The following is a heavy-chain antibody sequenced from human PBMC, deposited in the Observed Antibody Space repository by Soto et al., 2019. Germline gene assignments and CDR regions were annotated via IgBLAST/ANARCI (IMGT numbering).Heavy chain of an antibody. Sequence: GESLKISCKGSGYSFTTYWIAWVRQMPGKGLEWMGIIYPGDSDTRYSPSFQGQVTISADKSISTAYLQWSTLKASDTAMYYCARPTYSGNYYFDYWGQGTLVTVSS. CDR2: IYPGDSDT. V-gene: IGHV5-51*01. J-gene: IGHJ4*02. D-gene: IGHD1-26*01. CDR1: GYSFTTYW. CDR3: ARPTYSGNYYFDY.